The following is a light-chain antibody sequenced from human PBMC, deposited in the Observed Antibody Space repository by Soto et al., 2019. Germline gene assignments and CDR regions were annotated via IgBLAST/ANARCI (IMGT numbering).Light chain of an antibody. V-gene: IGLV2-14*03. Sequence: QSALTQPASVSGSPGQSITISCTGTSSDVGGSNYVSWYQQHPGKAPKLIIFDVSHRPSGFSNRFSGSKSGNTASLTISGPHAEDEADYYCSSYTSSSTYVFGTGTKLTVL. CDR3: SSYTSSSTYV. CDR2: DVS. J-gene: IGLJ1*01. CDR1: SSDVGGSNY.